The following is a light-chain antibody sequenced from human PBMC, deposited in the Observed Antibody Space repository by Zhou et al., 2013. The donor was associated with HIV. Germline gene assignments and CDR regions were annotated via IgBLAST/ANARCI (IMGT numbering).Light chain of an antibody. CDR2: GAS. V-gene: IGKV3-20*01. J-gene: IGKJ2*01. CDR1: HTVTSNY. CDR3: QHYGVSPYT. Sequence: EVLMTQSPATLSLSPGERATLSCRASHTVTSNYLAWYQHKPGQGPKVLIFGASTRANGIPDRFSGSGSGTEFTLTISRLEPEDFAVYYCQHYGVSPYTFGPGTKLEI.